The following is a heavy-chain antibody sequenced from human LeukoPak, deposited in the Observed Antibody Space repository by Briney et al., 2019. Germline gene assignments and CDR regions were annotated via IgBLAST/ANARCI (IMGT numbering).Heavy chain of an antibody. CDR2: ISCYNGDT. CDR3: ARDPSNSSGYHANFDS. CDR1: GYTFSHHG. D-gene: IGHD3-22*01. Sequence: ASVKVSCKASGYTFSHHGISWVRQAPGQGLEWMGWISCYNGDTMYAQNVQGRVTMTTDTSTRTAYMELRSLRSDDTAMYYCARDPSNSSGYHANFDSWGQGTLVTVSS. V-gene: IGHV1-18*01. J-gene: IGHJ4*02.